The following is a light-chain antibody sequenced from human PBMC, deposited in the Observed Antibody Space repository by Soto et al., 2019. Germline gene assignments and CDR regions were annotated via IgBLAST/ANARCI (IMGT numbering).Light chain of an antibody. V-gene: IGLV4-60*02. J-gene: IGLJ3*02. Sequence: QAVLTQSSSASSSLGSSGKLTCTLNSGHSSYLIAWDQQQPGKAPRYLMNLAGRGSYNRGSGLHDRFSGSRSGADRYLTISPLRFEDEADYYCETWDRSINWLFGGGTKLTVL. CDR2: LAGRGSY. CDR3: ETWDRSINWL. CDR1: SGHSSYL.